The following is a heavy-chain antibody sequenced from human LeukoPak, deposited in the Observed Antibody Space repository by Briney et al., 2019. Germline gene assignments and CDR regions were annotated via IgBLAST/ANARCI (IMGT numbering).Heavy chain of an antibody. D-gene: IGHD3-3*01. CDR2: IYHSGST. CDR3: ARRYKITIFGVVIDWFDP. Sequence: PSETLSLTCAVSGYSISSGYYWGWIRQPPGKGLEWIGSIYHSGSTYYNPSLKSRVTISVDTSKNQFSLKLSSVTAADTAVYYCARRYKITIFGVVIDWFDPWGQGTLATVSS. V-gene: IGHV4-38-2*01. CDR1: GYSISSGYY. J-gene: IGHJ5*02.